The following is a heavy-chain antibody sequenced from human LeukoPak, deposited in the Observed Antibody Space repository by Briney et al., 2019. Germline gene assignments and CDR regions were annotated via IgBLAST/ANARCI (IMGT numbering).Heavy chain of an antibody. CDR3: ARDQGVSATNAFDI. J-gene: IGHJ3*02. V-gene: IGHV1-2*02. CDR2: INPNSGGT. CDR1: GYTFTFYD. Sequence: ASVRVSCKASGYTFTFYDIHWVRQASGQGLEWMGWINPNSGGTNYAQKFQGRVTMTRDTSISTAYMELSRLRSDDTAVYYCARDQGVSATNAFDIWGQGTMVTVSS. D-gene: IGHD2-8*01.